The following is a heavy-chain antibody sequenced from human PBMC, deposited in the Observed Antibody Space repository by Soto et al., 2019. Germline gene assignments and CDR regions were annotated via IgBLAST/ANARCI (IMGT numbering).Heavy chain of an antibody. J-gene: IGHJ4*02. V-gene: IGHV3-30*18. Sequence: GSLRLSCAASGFTFSSDGMHWVRQAPGKGLEWVAVISYDGSNKYYADSVKGRFTISRDNSKNTLYLQMNSLRAEDTAVYYCAKDSSGWSRDFDYWGQGT. CDR2: ISYDGSNK. CDR3: AKDSSGWSRDFDY. CDR1: GFTFSSDG. D-gene: IGHD6-19*01.